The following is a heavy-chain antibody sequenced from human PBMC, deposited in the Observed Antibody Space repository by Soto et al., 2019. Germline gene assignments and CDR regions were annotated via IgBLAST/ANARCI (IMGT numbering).Heavy chain of an antibody. V-gene: IGHV4-30-4*01. Sequence: QVQLQESGPGLVKPSQTLSLTCTVSGDSINSADYYWIWIRQTPGKGLEWIGHIYYSGSTDYNPSLNSRLTISLETSKRQFSMRLSSVTAADTATYSCASRKSYYGSGTDHWVQGTLVTVSS. CDR1: GDSINSADYY. CDR2: IYYSGST. J-gene: IGHJ4*02. D-gene: IGHD3-10*01. CDR3: ASRKSYYGSGTDH.